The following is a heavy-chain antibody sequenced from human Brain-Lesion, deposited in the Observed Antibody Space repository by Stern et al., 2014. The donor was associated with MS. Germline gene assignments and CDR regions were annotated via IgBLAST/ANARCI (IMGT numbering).Heavy chain of an antibody. D-gene: IGHD1-14*01. J-gene: IGHJ4*02. Sequence: EVQLVESGGDLVQPGRSLRLSCAAFGFTFGDSAMHWVRQGPGKGLEWVAGISWNSGTIGYADSVKGRFTTSRDNAYSSLYLQMNSLRPEDTALYYCARDITGSSAYFAYWGQGTLVTVSS. CDR2: ISWNSGTI. CDR1: GFTFGDSA. V-gene: IGHV3-9*01. CDR3: ARDITGSSAYFAY.